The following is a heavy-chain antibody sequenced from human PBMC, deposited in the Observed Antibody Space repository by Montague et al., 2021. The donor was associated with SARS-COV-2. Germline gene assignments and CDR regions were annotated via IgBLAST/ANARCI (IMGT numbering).Heavy chain of an antibody. D-gene: IGHD6-19*01. CDR3: ASQPIPVTGSGEFDY. V-gene: IGHV4-39*01. CDR1: GSSISSETHY. CDR2: IFYSGST. J-gene: IGHJ4*02. Sequence: SETLSLTCTVSGSSISSETHYWGWIRQPPGEGLEWIGSIFYSGSTYYNSSLKSRVSISVDTSKNQFSPRLRSVTAADTAVYYCASQPIPVTGSGEFDYWGPGTLVTVSS.